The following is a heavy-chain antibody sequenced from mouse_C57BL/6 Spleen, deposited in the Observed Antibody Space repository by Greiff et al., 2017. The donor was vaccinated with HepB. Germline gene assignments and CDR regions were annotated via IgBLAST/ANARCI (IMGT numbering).Heavy chain of an antibody. CDR2: IDPSDSYT. Sequence: VQLQQPGAELVKPGASVKLSCKASGYTFTSYWMQWVKQRPGQGLEWIGEIDPSDSYTNYNQKFKGKATLTVDTSSSTAYMQLSSLTSEDSAVYYCARKETVAWYLDVWGRGTTVTVSS. CDR1: GYTFTSYW. D-gene: IGHD1-1*01. V-gene: IGHV1-50*01. CDR3: ARKETVAWYLDV. J-gene: IGHJ1*03.